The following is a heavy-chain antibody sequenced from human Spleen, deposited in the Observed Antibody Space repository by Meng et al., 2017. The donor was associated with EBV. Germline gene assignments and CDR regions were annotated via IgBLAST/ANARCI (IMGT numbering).Heavy chain of an antibody. CDR1: GDSISSGGYY. CDR2: IYYSGST. V-gene: IGHV4-30-4*01. J-gene: IGHJ4*02. D-gene: IGHD3-10*01. Sequence: GPGLVKSSQTLSLTCAVPGDSISSGGYYCSWIRQPPGKGLEWIGYIYYSGSTYYNPSLKSRLSISLDTSKNQFSLKLSSVTAADTAVYYCARAVYGSGSLSAGALYWGQGTLVTVSS. CDR3: ARAVYGSGSLSAGALY.